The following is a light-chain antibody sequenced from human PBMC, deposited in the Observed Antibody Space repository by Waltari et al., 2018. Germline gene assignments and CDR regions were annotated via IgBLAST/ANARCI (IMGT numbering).Light chain of an antibody. CDR3: QQSHSTPRLT. Sequence: DIQMTQSPSSLSASLGDRVTITCRASKSINTYLNWYQQKPGKAPKLLIYTASSLQSGVPSRFSGSGSGTDFSLTISSLQPEDFATYYCQQSHSTPRLTFGGGTKVEIK. CDR2: TAS. V-gene: IGKV1-39*01. J-gene: IGKJ4*01. CDR1: KSINTY.